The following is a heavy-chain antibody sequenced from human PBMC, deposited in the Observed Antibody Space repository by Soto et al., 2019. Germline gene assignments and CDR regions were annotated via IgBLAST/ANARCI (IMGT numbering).Heavy chain of an antibody. CDR1: GGSISSSSYY. CDR2: IYHSGST. V-gene: IGHV4-39*07. J-gene: IGHJ6*04. Sequence: TSETLSLTCTVSGGSISSSSYYWGWIRQPPGKGLEWIGYIYHSGSTYYNPSLKSRVTISVDRSKNQFSLKLSSVTAADTAVYYWARENYYSGRDVGGKGPRVTVSS. CDR3: ARENYYSGRDV.